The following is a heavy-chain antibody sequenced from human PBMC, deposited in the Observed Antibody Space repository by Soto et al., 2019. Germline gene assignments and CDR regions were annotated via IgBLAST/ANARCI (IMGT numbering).Heavy chain of an antibody. CDR2: RYYSGNT. V-gene: IGHV4-30-4*01. CDR1: GVSITSGSYY. J-gene: IGHJ4*02. CDR3: ARGGYDTSGQTFIGWGPDC. D-gene: IGHD3-22*01. Sequence: HVQLQESGPGPVTPSQTLSLSCTVSGVSITSGSYYWTWVRQSPGKGLDWIGYRYYSGNTYYNPSLHSRATLSVDTSKNQFFLKLTSVTAADTAVYYCARGGYDTSGQTFIGWGPDCWGQGTLVTVSS.